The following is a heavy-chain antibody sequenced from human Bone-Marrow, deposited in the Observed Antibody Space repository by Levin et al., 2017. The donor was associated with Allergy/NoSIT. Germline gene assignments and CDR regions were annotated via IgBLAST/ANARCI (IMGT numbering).Heavy chain of an antibody. D-gene: IGHD2/OR15-2a*01. V-gene: IGHV4-4*08. J-gene: IGHJ4*02. CDR1: DGSMSRYY. Sequence: SQTLSLTCTVSDGSMSRYYWNWIRQTPGKGLEWIGNIYNSGTTNYNVSLKSRVTIALDTSNSQYSLRLSGVTAADTAVYYCVSFDVFTSSDHWGRGILVTVSS. CDR3: VSFDVFTSSDH. CDR2: IYNSGTT.